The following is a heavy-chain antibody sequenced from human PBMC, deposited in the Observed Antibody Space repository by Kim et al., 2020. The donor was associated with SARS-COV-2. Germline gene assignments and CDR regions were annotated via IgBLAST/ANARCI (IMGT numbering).Heavy chain of an antibody. CDR3: AKRPIAAWYYFDY. V-gene: IGHV3-23*01. D-gene: IGHD6-6*01. Sequence: YADSVKGRYTISRDNSKNTLYLQMNSLRAEDTAVYYCAKRPIAAWYYFDYWGQGTLVTVSS. J-gene: IGHJ4*02.